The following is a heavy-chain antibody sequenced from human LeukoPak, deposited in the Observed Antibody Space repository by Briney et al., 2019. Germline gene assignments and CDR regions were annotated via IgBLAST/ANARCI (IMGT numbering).Heavy chain of an antibody. Sequence: GGSLRLSCAASGFIFRNYAMRWVRQAPGKGLEWVSAISGGGGDRFYADSVKGRFTISRDNSKNTLYLQMSSLRVEDTAVYYCGKAEAGTYYFDYWGQGTLVTVSS. CDR1: GFIFRNYA. CDR3: GKAEAGTYYFDY. CDR2: ISGGGGDR. D-gene: IGHD6-19*01. V-gene: IGHV3-23*01. J-gene: IGHJ4*02.